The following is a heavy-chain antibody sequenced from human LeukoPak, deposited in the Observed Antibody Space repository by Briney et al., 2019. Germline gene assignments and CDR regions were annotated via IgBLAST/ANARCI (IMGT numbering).Heavy chain of an antibody. Sequence: GGSLGLSCAASGFTFSSYSMNWVRQAPGKGLEWVSYISSSSSTIYYADSVKGRFTFSRDNAKNSLYLQMNSLRAEDTAVYYCATNTDYYGSGSYRLDYWGQGTLVTVSS. J-gene: IGHJ4*02. D-gene: IGHD3-10*01. CDR3: ATNTDYYGSGSYRLDY. V-gene: IGHV3-48*01. CDR1: GFTFSSYS. CDR2: ISSSSSTI.